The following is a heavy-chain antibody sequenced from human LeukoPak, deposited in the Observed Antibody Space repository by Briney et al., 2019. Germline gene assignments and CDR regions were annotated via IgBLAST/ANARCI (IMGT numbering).Heavy chain of an antibody. J-gene: IGHJ6*02. CDR3: ARSLEANYSYGMDV. CDR1: GYTFNNYW. V-gene: IGHV5-51*01. CDR2: IYPGDSDT. Sequence: GESLKISCKGSGYTFNNYWIGWVRQMPGKGLEWMGDIYPGDSDTRYSPSFQGQVTISTDRSINTAYLQWSSMKASDTAIYYCARSLEANYSYGMDVWGQGTTVTVSS.